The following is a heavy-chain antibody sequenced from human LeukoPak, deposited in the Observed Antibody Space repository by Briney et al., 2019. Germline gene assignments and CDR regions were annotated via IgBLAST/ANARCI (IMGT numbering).Heavy chain of an antibody. CDR1: GYTFTSYY. J-gene: IGHJ6*03. CDR2: INPSGGST. V-gene: IGHV1-46*01. Sequence: GASVKVSCKASGYTFTSYYMHWVRQAPGQGLEWMGIINPSGGSTSYAQKFQGRVTMTRDMSTSTVYMELSSLRAEDTAVYYCARDSGYSSGWYGWRTYYYYYYMDVWGKGTTVTVSS. CDR3: ARDSGYSSGWYGWRTYYYYYYMDV. D-gene: IGHD6-19*01.